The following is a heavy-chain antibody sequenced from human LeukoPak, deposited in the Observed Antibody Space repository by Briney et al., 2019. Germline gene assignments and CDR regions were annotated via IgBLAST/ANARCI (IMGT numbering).Heavy chain of an antibody. D-gene: IGHD6-19*01. Sequence: SETLSLTCTVSGGSISSYYWSWIRQPPGKGLEWIGYIYYSGSTNYNPSLKSRVTISVDTSKNQFSLKLSSVTAADTAVYYCARENSSGWLYYFDYWGQGTLVTVSS. J-gene: IGHJ4*02. V-gene: IGHV4-59*01. CDR3: ARENSSGWLYYFDY. CDR2: IYYSGST. CDR1: GGSISSYY.